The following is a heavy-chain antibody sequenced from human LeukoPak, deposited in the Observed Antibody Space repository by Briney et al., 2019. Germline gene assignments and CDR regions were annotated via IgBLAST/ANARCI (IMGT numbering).Heavy chain of an antibody. CDR1: GFTFSSYS. Sequence: GSLRLSCAASGFTFSSYSMNWVRQAPGKGLEWIGEINHSGSTNYNPSLKSRVTISVDTSKNQFSLKLSSVTAADTAVYYCARGLYYYGSSGYSADYWGQGTLVTVSS. CDR2: INHSGST. CDR3: ARGLYYYGSSGYSADY. D-gene: IGHD3-22*01. V-gene: IGHV4-34*01. J-gene: IGHJ4*02.